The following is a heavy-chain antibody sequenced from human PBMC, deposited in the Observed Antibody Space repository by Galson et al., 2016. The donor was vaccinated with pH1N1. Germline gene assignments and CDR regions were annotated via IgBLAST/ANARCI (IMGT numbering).Heavy chain of an antibody. J-gene: IGHJ3*02. V-gene: IGHV2-5*01. CDR2: IYWNDDK. D-gene: IGHD4-17*01. CDR3: AHTLYGDYVSKAVDI. CDR1: GFSLSTSGVG. Sequence: PALVKPTQTLTLTCTFSGFSLSTSGVGVGWIRQPPGKALEWLALIYWNDDKRYSPSLKSRLTITQDTSKNQVVLTMTNMDPVDTATYYCAHTLYGDYVSKAVDIWGQGTMVTVSS.